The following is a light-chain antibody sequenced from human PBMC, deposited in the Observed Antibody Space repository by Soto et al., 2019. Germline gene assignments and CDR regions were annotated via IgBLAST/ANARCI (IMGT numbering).Light chain of an antibody. CDR3: QPRSNWPIT. V-gene: IGKV3-11*01. CDR2: GAS. J-gene: IGKJ5*01. CDR1: QSVDRE. Sequence: EIVLTQSPATLSVSPGETATLSCTASQSVDRELAWYVQKPGQAPRRLIYGASTRATGITARSSGSGSGTDFTLTISSLEPEDFALYYYQPRSNWPITFGQGTRLEIK.